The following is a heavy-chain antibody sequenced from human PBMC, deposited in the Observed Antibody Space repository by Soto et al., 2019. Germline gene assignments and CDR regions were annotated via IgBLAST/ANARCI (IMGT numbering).Heavy chain of an antibody. CDR3: AGYCSGSICIQDRSFALAV. CDR2: ISDGGST. V-gene: IGHV4-59*01. J-gene: IGHJ6*01. D-gene: IGHD2-2*01. Sequence: NWILPTTGKGLEWTGYISDGGSTNYIPSLKSRVTIAVDTSKKQVSLKLSSVSAADTARYFCAGYCSGSICIQDRSFALAVWGHGTTVPGFS.